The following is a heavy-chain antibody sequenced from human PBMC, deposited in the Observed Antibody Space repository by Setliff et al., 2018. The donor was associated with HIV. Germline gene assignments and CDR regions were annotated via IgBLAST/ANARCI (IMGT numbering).Heavy chain of an antibody. J-gene: IGHJ4*02. D-gene: IGHD4-17*01. Sequence: PGESLKISCQGSGYSFTSYWIRWVRQMPGKGLEWMGRIDPSNSNTNYSPSFQGHVTISADKSISSAYLQWSSLKASDTAMYYCARGFYGDYYFDYWGQGTLVTVSS. CDR2: IDPSNSNT. V-gene: IGHV5-10-1*01. CDR1: GYSFTSYW. CDR3: ARGFYGDYYFDY.